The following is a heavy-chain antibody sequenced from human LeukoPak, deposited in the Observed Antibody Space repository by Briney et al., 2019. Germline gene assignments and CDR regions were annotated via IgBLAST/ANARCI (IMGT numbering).Heavy chain of an antibody. J-gene: IGHJ6*03. Sequence: SETLSLTCTVSGGSISSYYWSWIRQPPVKGLEWIGYIYYSGSTNYNPSLKSRVTISVDTSKNQFSLKLSSVTAADTAVYYCARVPCSSTSCYHYYYYMDVWGKGTTVTVSS. CDR3: ARVPCSSTSCYHYYYYMDV. D-gene: IGHD2-2*01. V-gene: IGHV4-59*01. CDR1: GGSISSYY. CDR2: IYYSGST.